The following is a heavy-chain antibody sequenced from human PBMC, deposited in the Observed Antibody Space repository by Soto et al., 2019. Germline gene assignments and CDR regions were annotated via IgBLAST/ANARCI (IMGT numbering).Heavy chain of an antibody. Sequence: TLSLPCAVSGGSISSGNNYWTWIRQHPGEGLEWIGYIYYSGSTYYNPSLKRRVTISVDTSKNQFSLKLSSVTAADTAVYYGERGAYMSAITGGTYEYYSMDVWGQGTTVTVSS. CDR2: IYYSGST. V-gene: IGHV4-31*11. CDR3: ERGAYMSAITGGTYEYYSMDV. J-gene: IGHJ6*02. CDR1: GGSISSGNNY. D-gene: IGHD3-3*01.